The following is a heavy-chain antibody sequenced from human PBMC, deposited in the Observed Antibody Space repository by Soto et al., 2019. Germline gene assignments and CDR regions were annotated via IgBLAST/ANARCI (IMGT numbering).Heavy chain of an antibody. J-gene: IGHJ4*02. D-gene: IGHD1-26*01. CDR2: LPEIGTNT. CDR3: AKKSGVGATWYFDY. CDR1: GFTFTNHA. Sequence: GSLRLSCAASGFTFTNHAMHWVRQAPGKGLEWVSALPEIGTNTYYADSVKGRFTISRDNSKNTLFLQINNLRAGDTAVYYCAKKSGVGATWYFDYWGQGTLVTVSS. V-gene: IGHV3-23*01.